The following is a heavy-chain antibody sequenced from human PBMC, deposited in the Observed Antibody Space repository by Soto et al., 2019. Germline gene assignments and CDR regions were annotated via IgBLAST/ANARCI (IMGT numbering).Heavy chain of an antibody. V-gene: IGHV4-59*01. CDR2: IYSSGST. D-gene: IGHD5-18*01. CDR3: AREHPHSYGIYYFDY. Sequence: SETLSLTCTVSGGSISKYYWSWIRQPPGKGLEWIGYIYSSGSTNYNPSLKSRVTISADTSKNQVSLKLTSVTAADTAVYFCAREHPHSYGIYYFDYWGQGTLVTVSS. CDR1: GGSISKYY. J-gene: IGHJ4*02.